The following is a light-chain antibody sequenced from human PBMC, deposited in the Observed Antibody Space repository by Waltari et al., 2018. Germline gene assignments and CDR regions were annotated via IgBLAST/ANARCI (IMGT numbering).Light chain of an antibody. CDR2: DVS. V-gene: IGLV2-11*01. Sequence: QSALTQPRPVSGSPGQSVTIPCTGISSDAGGSNYVSCYQQHPGKDPTLMIYDVSKRPSGVPDRFSGSKSGNTASLTISGLQAEDETDYYCCSYAGSYTDVVFGGGTKLTVL. CDR3: CSYAGSYTDVV. J-gene: IGLJ2*01. CDR1: SSDAGGSNY.